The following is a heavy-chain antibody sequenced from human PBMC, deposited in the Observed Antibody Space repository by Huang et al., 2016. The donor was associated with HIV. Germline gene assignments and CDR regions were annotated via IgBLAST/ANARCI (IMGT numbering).Heavy chain of an antibody. Sequence: EGQLVESGGRLVKPGGSLRLACAASGFTFSDGWMNWVRQAPGKGMEGIGRIKSKRGGGRKDYAAPVRGRFTISRDDSEDTLCLQMNSLKSEDTAVYYCSSGYYGLDVWGPGTTVTVSS. J-gene: IGHJ6*02. V-gene: IGHV3-15*01. CDR1: GFTFSDGW. CDR3: SSGYYGLDV. CDR2: IKSKRGGGRK.